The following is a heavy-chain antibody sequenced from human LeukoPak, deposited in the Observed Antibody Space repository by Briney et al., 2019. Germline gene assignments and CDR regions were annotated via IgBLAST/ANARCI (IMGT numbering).Heavy chain of an antibody. CDR1: GGSISVYY. D-gene: IGHD1-7*01. Sequence: PSETLSLTCTVSGGSISVYYWSWIRQPPGKGLEWIGYIYYSGSTNYNPSLKSRVTISVDTSKNQFSLKLSSVTAADTAVYYCARGTGTRGFDYWGQGTLVTVSS. CDR3: ARGTGTRGFDY. J-gene: IGHJ4*02. CDR2: IYYSGST. V-gene: IGHV4-59*08.